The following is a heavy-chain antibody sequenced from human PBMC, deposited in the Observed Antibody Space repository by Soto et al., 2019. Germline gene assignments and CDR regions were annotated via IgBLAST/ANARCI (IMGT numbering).Heavy chain of an antibody. CDR1: GFTFSNYA. CDR2: ITASGGGT. V-gene: IGHV3-23*01. D-gene: IGHD3-10*01. Sequence: PGGSLRLSCAASGFTFSNYAMNWVRQVPGKGLEWVSAITASGGGTYYADSVKGRFAISRDNSKNTLHLQMNSLRAEDTAVYYCAKDYFQYGSRSLYYFAFWGQGTLVTVSS. J-gene: IGHJ4*02. CDR3: AKDYFQYGSRSLYYFAF.